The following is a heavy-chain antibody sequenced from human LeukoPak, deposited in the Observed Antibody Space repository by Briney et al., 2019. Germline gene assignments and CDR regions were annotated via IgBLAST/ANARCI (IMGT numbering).Heavy chain of an antibody. CDR2: INAGNGNT. J-gene: IGHJ5*02. V-gene: IGHV1-3*01. Sequence: GASVKVSCKASGYTFTSYAMHWVRQAPGQRLEWMGWINAGNGNTKYSQKFQGRVTITRDTSASTAYMELSSLRSEDTAVYYCARDGTSINWFDPWGQGTLVTVSS. CDR3: ARDGTSINWFDP. CDR1: GYTFTSYA.